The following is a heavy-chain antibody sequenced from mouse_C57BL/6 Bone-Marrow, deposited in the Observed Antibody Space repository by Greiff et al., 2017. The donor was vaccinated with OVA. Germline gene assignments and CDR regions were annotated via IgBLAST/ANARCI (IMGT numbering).Heavy chain of an antibody. Sequence: EVQRVESGGGLVQPGGSPKLSCAASGFTFSDYYMYWVRQTPEKRLEWVAYISNGGGSTYYPDTVKGRFTISRDNAKNTLYLQMSRLKSEDTAMYYCARNWDEAYWGQGTLVTVSA. CDR2: ISNGGGST. V-gene: IGHV5-12*01. J-gene: IGHJ3*01. CDR1: GFTFSDYY. D-gene: IGHD4-1*01. CDR3: ARNWDEAY.